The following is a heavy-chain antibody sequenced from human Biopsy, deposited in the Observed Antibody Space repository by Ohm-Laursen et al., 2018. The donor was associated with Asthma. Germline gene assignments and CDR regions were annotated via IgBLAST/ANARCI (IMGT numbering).Heavy chain of an antibody. D-gene: IGHD1-26*01. CDR3: AKEVFPGWELRRGPDS. CDR2: ISSDGTNR. Sequence: SLRLSCAAPGFSFSNYGMHWVRQAPGKGLDWVAVISSDGTNRNYTDSVKGRFTISRDNSRNTLHLEMNSLRAEDTAVYFCAKEVFPGWELRRGPDSWGQGTLVTVSS. V-gene: IGHV3-30*18. J-gene: IGHJ4*02. CDR1: GFSFSNYG.